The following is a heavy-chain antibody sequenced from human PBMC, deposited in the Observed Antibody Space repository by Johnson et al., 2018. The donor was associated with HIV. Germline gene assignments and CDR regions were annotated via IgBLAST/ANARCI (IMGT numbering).Heavy chain of an antibody. Sequence: QVQLVESGGGVVQPGRSLRLSCAASGFTFSSYAMHWVRQAPGKGLEWVAVISYDGSNKYYADSVKGRFTISRDNSKNTLYLQMNSLRAEDTAVYYCARGGQLLLWDALDIWGQGTMVTVSS. CDR3: ARGGQLLLWDALDI. D-gene: IGHD2-2*01. V-gene: IGHV3-30*04. J-gene: IGHJ3*02. CDR1: GFTFSSYA. CDR2: ISYDGSNK.